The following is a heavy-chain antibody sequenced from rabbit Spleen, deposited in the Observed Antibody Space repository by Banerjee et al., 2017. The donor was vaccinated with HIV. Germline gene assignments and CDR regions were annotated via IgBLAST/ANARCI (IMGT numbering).Heavy chain of an antibody. CDR3: AKGGINDVWSYFTL. J-gene: IGHJ4*01. CDR2: IYAGSSGST. D-gene: IGHD5-1*01. CDR1: GFSFSSDYY. V-gene: IGHV1S45*01. Sequence: QEQLVESGGGLVQPEGSLTLTCTASGFSFSSDYYMYWVRQAPGKGLEWIACIYAGSSGSTYYASWAKGRFTISKTSSTTVTLQMTSLTAADTATYFCAKGGINDVWSYFTLWGPGTLVTVS.